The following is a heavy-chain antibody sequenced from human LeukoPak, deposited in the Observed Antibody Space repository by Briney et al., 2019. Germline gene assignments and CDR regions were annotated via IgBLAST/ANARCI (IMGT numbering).Heavy chain of an antibody. J-gene: IGHJ6*02. CDR2: INHSGST. D-gene: IGHD3-3*01. Sequence: SPSETLSLTCAVYGGSFSGYYWSWIRQPPGKGLEWIGEINHSGSTNYNPSLKSRVTISVDTSKNQFSLKLSSVTAADTAVYYCAREGSRPTYYDFWSGYYFPLYGMDVWGQGTTVTVSS. CDR3: AREGSRPTYYDFWSGYYFPLYGMDV. V-gene: IGHV4-34*01. CDR1: GGSFSGYY.